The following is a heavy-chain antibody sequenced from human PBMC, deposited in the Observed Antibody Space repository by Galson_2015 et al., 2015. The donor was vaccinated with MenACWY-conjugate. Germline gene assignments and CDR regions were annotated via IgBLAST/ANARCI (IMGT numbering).Heavy chain of an antibody. Sequence: SLRLSCAGSGFIFTDYDMHWVRQAPGKGLEYVSAISTYGGSTYYADSVKGRFTISRDNSKNMLFLPMGSLRVEDTAVYYCARKDAATSGYNDLWAQVTLVIVSS. V-gene: IGHV3-64*02. CDR1: GFIFTDYD. D-gene: IGHD3-9*01. CDR3: ARKDAATSGYNDL. J-gene: IGHJ5*02. CDR2: ISTYGGST.